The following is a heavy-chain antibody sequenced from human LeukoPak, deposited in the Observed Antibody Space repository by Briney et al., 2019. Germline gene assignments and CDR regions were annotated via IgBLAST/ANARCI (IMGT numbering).Heavy chain of an antibody. J-gene: IGHJ6*03. CDR3: ARGFFGSGWYGYYYMDV. CDR2: INPNSGNT. D-gene: IGHD6-19*01. CDR1: GYTFTSYD. Sequence: ASVKVSCKASGYTFTSYDINWVRQATGPGLEWMGRINPNSGNTGYAQKFQGRVTITRYTSISTAYMELSSLRSEDTAVYYCARGFFGSGWYGYYYMDVWGKGTTVTVSS. V-gene: IGHV1-8*03.